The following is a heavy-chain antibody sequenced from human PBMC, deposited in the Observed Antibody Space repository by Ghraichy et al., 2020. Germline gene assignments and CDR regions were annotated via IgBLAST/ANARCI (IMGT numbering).Heavy chain of an antibody. Sequence: ASVKVSCKVSGYTLTELSMHWVRQAPGKGLEWMGGFDPEDGETIYAQKFQGRVTMTEDTSTDTAYMELSSLRSEDTAVYYCATGGAGGGYYYYGMDVWGQGTTVTLSS. CDR3: ATGGAGGGYYYYGMDV. CDR1: GYTLTELS. D-gene: IGHD3-10*01. CDR2: FDPEDGET. V-gene: IGHV1-24*01. J-gene: IGHJ6*02.